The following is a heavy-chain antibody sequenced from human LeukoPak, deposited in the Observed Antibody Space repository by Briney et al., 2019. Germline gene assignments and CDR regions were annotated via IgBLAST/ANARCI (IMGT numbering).Heavy chain of an antibody. CDR2: ISGTDTKT. V-gene: IGHV3-23*01. Sequence: GGSLRLSCAASGFTFSRFAMTWVRQAPGKGLEWVSDISGTDTKTYYADSVKGRFTISRDNSKNMLYLQMNSLRAEDTAVYYCAKLYYYDWMLGAFDIWGQGTMVTVSS. CDR3: AKLYYYDWMLGAFDI. D-gene: IGHD3-22*01. J-gene: IGHJ3*02. CDR1: GFTFSRFA.